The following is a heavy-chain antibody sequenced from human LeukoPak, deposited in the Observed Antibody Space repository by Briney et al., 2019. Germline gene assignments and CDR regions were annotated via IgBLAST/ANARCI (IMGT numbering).Heavy chain of an antibody. CDR3: ARGGIVVVVAARGAFDI. Sequence: ASVKVSCKASGYTFTGYYMHWVRQAPGQGLEWMGWINPNSGGTNYAQKFQGRVTMTRDTSISTAYMELSRLRSDDTAVYYCARGGIVVVVAARGAFDIWGQGTMVTVSS. D-gene: IGHD2-15*01. CDR2: INPNSGGT. V-gene: IGHV1-2*02. J-gene: IGHJ3*02. CDR1: GYTFTGYY.